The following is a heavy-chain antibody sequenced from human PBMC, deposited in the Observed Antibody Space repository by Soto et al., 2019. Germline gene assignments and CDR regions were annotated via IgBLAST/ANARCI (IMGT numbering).Heavy chain of an antibody. CDR2: VNPGSGDT. V-gene: IGHV1-8*01. D-gene: IGHD3-16*01. CDR3: ARMATFGSLNCFEH. Sequence: ASVKVSCKASGYSFTNNDVRWVRQATGQGLEWMGWVNPGSGDTGYAQKFQGRVTMTRDIATATAYMELRRLRSEETATYYCARMATFGSLNCFEHRGQGTMVTVSS. J-gene: IGHJ5*02. CDR1: GYSFTNND.